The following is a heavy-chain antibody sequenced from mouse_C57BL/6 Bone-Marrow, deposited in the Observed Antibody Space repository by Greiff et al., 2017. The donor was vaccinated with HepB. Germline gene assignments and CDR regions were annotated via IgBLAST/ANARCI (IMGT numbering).Heavy chain of an antibody. CDR3: ARVPPAITTVVAGYFDV. D-gene: IGHD1-1*01. CDR1: GFTFSSYG. CDR2: ISSGGSYT. Sequence: EVMLVESGGDLVKPGGSLKLSCAASGFTFSSYGMSWVRQTPDKRLEWVATISSGGSYTYYPDSVKGRFTISRDNAKNTLYLQMSRLKSEDTAMYYCARVPPAITTVVAGYFDVWGTGTTVTVSS. V-gene: IGHV5-6*01. J-gene: IGHJ1*03.